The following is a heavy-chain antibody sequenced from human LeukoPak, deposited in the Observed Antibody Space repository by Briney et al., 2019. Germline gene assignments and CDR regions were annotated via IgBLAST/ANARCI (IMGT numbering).Heavy chain of an antibody. V-gene: IGHV1-2*02. CDR3: ARWYYAILTGYYTLFDY. D-gene: IGHD3-9*01. CDR2: INPNSGGT. J-gene: IGHJ4*02. CDR1: GYTFTGYY. Sequence: ASVKVSCKASGYTFTGYYMHWVRQAPGQGLEWMGWINPNSGGTNYAQKFQGRVTMTRDTSISTAYMELSRLRSDDTAVYYCARWYYAILTGYYTLFDYWGQGTLVTVSS.